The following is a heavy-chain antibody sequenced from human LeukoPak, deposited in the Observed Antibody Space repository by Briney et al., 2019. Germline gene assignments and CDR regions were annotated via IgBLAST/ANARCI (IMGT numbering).Heavy chain of an antibody. D-gene: IGHD1-26*01. V-gene: IGHV1-8*03. CDR2: INPNSGNT. J-gene: IGHJ5*02. CDR3: ARGARVVGATTRWFDP. Sequence: ASVKVSCKASGYTFTGYYMHWVRQAPGQGLEWMGWINPNSGNTGYAQKFQGRVTITRNTSISTAYMELSSLRSEDTAVYYCARGARVVGATTRWFDPWGQGTLVTVSS. CDR1: GYTFTGYY.